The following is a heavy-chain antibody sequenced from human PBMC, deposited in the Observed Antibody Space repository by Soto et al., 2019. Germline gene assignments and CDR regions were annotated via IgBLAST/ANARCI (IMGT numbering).Heavy chain of an antibody. CDR1: GGSISSGANS. CDR2: ISHSGGT. D-gene: IGHD3-22*01. J-gene: IGHJ4*02. Sequence: QLQLQESGSGLVKPSQTLSLTCAVSGGSISSGANSWSWIRQPPGKGLEYIGYISHSGGTSYSPSLKSRVTISIDRSKNHFSLNLSSVAAAATAVYFCARVGSTCDRSAYYFDYWGQGILFTVSS. CDR3: ARVGSTCDRSAYYFDY. V-gene: IGHV4-30-2*01.